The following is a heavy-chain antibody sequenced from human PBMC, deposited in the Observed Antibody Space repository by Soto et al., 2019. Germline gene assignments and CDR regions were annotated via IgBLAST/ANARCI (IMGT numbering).Heavy chain of an antibody. Sequence: EVQLLESGGGLVQPGGSLRLSCAASGFTLSSFAMAWVRQAPGKGLEWVSVIGGRGSSTYYADSVKGRFTISRDNSKNMLYLQMNSLTAQDTAVYYCAKDPPGELLPTCFDPWGQGTLVTVSS. CDR1: GFTLSSFA. V-gene: IGHV3-23*01. CDR2: IGGRGSST. J-gene: IGHJ5*02. D-gene: IGHD1-26*01. CDR3: AKDPPGELLPTCFDP.